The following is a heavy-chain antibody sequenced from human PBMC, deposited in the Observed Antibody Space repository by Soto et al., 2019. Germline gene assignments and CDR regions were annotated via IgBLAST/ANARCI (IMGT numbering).Heavy chain of an antibody. D-gene: IGHD2-8*01. CDR1: GFTFSDHA. V-gene: IGHV3-23*01. Sequence: PGGSLRLSCAASGFTFSDHAMSWVRQAPGKGLEWVSAISGRGGRTYYADSVKGRFAISRDNSKNTVSLQMNSLRAEDTAVYYCAKDLMVGDFDWVDFYYMDVWGKGTMVTVSS. CDR2: ISGRGGRT. CDR3: AKDLMVGDFDWVDFYYMDV. J-gene: IGHJ6*03.